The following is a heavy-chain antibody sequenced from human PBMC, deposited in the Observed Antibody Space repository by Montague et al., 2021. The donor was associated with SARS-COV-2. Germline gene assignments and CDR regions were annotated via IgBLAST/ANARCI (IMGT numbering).Heavy chain of an antibody. Sequence: SETLSLTCTVSGGSISTIVNFWGWIRQPPGKGLEWIGSISYTGSTYHNPSLKSRVTMSVDTSKDQFSLELNSVTAADTAVYYCARSGDPGTTVTYLYWGQGTLVTVSS. J-gene: IGHJ4*02. D-gene: IGHD4-11*01. CDR2: ISYTGST. CDR1: GGSISTIVNF. V-gene: IGHV4-39*07. CDR3: ARSGDPGTTVTYLY.